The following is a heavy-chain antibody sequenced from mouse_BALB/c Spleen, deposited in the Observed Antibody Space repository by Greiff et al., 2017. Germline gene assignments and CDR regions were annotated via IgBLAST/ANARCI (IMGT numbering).Heavy chain of an antibody. CDR3: AREDYYGSSPFAY. Sequence: DVMLVESGGGLVKPGGSLKLSCAASGFTFSSYAMSWVRQTPEKRLEWVASISSGGSTYYPDSVKGRFTISRDNARNILYLQMSSLRSEDTAMYYCAREDYYGSSPFAYWGQGTLVTVSA. CDR1: GFTFSSYA. CDR2: ISSGGST. J-gene: IGHJ3*01. V-gene: IGHV5-6-5*01. D-gene: IGHD1-1*01.